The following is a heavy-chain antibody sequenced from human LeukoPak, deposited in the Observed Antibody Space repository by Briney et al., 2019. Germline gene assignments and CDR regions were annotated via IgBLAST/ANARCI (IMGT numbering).Heavy chain of an antibody. D-gene: IGHD2-2*01. CDR3: AKASCSSTSCSLYYYYYYMDV. CDR2: ISGSGGST. Sequence: GESLRLSCAASGFTFSSYAMSWVRQAPGKGLEWVPAISGSGGSTYYADSVKGRFTISRDNSKNTLYLQMNSRRAEDTAVYYCAKASCSSTSCSLYYYYYYMDVWGKGTTVTVSS. V-gene: IGHV3-23*01. CDR1: GFTFSSYA. J-gene: IGHJ6*03.